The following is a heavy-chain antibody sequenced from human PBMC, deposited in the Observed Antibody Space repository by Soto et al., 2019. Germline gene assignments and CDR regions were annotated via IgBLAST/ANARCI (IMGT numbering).Heavy chain of an antibody. CDR1: GFTFSSHS. D-gene: IGHD2-8*02. J-gene: IGHJ4*02. Sequence: GGSLRLSCAASGFTFSSHSINWVRQAPGKGLEWISYISSSSNTIYYADSVKGRFTISRDNAKNSLYLQMNSLRDEDTAVYYCARLRGGVSPGWGQGTLVTVSS. CDR2: ISSSSNTI. V-gene: IGHV3-48*02. CDR3: ARLRGGVSPG.